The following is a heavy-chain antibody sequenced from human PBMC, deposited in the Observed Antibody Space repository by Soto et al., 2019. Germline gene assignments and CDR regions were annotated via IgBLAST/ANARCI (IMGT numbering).Heavy chain of an antibody. V-gene: IGHV2-5*02. D-gene: IGHD3-22*01. CDR3: AHSSTIVVAPPYFDY. J-gene: IGHJ4*02. Sequence: TQALTLTCAVSGVRLSTSEVGVGWIRQPPGKALEWLALIYWDDDKRYSPSLKSRLTITKDTSKNQVVLTMTNMDPVDTATYYCAHSSTIVVAPPYFDYWGQGTLVTVSS. CDR1: GVRLSTSEVG. CDR2: IYWDDDK.